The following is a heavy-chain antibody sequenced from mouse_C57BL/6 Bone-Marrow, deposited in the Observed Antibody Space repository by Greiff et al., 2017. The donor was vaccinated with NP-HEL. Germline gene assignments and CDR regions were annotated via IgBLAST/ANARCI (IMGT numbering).Heavy chain of an antibody. CDR3: ARDGYYYYYAMDY. CDR2: IDPSDSYT. V-gene: IGHV1-50*01. J-gene: IGHJ4*01. CDR1: GYTFTSYW. D-gene: IGHD2-3*01. Sequence: VQLQQSGAELVKPGASVKLSCKASGYTFTSYWMQWVNQRPGQGLEWIGEIDPSDSYTNYNQKFKGKATLTVDTSSSTAYMQLSSLTSEDSAVYYCARDGYYYYYAMDYWGQGTSVTVSS.